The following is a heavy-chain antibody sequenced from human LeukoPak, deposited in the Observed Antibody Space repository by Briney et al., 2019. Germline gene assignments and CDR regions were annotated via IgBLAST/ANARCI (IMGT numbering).Heavy chain of an antibody. Sequence: GASVKVSRKASGYSFISNTINWVRQAPGQGLEWMGWINTNTGDPTYAQGFTGRFVFSVDKSVSTSYLQIFDLRSEDTAVYYCARSSRGVIGLLDYWGQGALVTVSS. V-gene: IGHV7-4-1*01. J-gene: IGHJ4*02. CDR3: ARSSRGVIGLLDY. D-gene: IGHD3-16*02. CDR1: GYSFISNT. CDR2: INTNTGDP.